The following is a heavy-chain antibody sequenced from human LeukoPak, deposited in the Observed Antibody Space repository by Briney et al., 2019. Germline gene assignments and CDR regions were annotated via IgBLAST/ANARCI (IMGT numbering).Heavy chain of an antibody. D-gene: IGHD3-3*01. CDR2: ISAYNGNT. CDR3: ARAVPTFWSGYYYYYYMDV. V-gene: IGHV1-18*01. Sequence: ASVKVSCKASGYTFTSYDISWVRQAPGQGLEWMGWISAYNGNTNYAQKLQGRVTMTTDTSTSTAYMELRSLRSDDTAVYYCARAVPTFWSGYYYYYYMDVWGKGTTVTVSS. CDR1: GYTFTSYD. J-gene: IGHJ6*03.